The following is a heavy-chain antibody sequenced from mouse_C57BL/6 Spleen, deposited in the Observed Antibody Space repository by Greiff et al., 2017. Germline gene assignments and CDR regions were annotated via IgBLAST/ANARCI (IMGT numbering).Heavy chain of an antibody. CDR2: IDPSDSYT. D-gene: IGHD3-2*02. CDR3: ARGDSSGSWFAY. V-gene: IGHV1-69*01. Sequence: VQLQQPGAELVMPGASVKLSCKASGYTFTSYWMHWVKQRPGQGLEWIGEIDPSDSYTNYNQNFKGKSTLTVDKSSSTAYMQLSSLTSEDSAVYYCARGDSSGSWFAYWGQGTLVTVSA. J-gene: IGHJ3*01. CDR1: GYTFTSYW.